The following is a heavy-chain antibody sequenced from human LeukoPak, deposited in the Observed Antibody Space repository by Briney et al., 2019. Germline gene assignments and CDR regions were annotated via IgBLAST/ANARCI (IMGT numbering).Heavy chain of an antibody. V-gene: IGHV3-9*01. CDR1: GFTFCVFS. CDR3: AKGTRALYYDPSGLFDS. J-gene: IGHJ4*02. CDR2: FCWNSGDI. Sequence: GGALGIPCGASGFTFCVFSMNWGRQTPGKGLGGGSGFCWNSGDIGYADSVKGRFTFSRDNAKNSLYLQMNSLRTEDTALYYCAKGTRALYYDPSGLFDSWGQGTLVTVSS. D-gene: IGHD3-22*01.